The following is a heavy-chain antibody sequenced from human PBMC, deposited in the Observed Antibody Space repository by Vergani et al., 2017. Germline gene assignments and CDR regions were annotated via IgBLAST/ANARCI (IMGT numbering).Heavy chain of an antibody. J-gene: IGHJ6*03. V-gene: IGHV7-4-1*02. Sequence: QVQLVQSGSELKKPGASVKVSCKASGYTFTSYAMNWVRQAPGQGVEWMGWINTNHGNPTYAQGFTGRFVFSLDTAVSPAYLQSSSLKAEDTAVYYCASRRLPPASYYYYYMDVWGKGTTVTVSS. CDR3: ASRRLPPASYYYYYMDV. CDR1: GYTFTSYA. CDR2: INTNHGNP. D-gene: IGHD5-12*01.